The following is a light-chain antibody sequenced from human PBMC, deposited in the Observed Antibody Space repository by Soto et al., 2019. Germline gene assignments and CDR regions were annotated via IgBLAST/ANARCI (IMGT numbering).Light chain of an antibody. Sequence: AIRRTQFPSSFSASIGDRVTITCRASHDITSSLASYQHIQGRAPKLLISGASNLQFGVPSRFSGSGSGTDFTLTISSLQSEDFATYYCQQYYSSPPTFGQGTRVEMK. CDR1: HDITSS. J-gene: IGKJ1*01. CDR3: QQYYSSPPT. V-gene: IGKV1-8*01. CDR2: GAS.